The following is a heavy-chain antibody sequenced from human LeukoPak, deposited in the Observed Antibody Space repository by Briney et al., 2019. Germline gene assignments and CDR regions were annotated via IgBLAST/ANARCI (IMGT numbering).Heavy chain of an antibody. J-gene: IGHJ3*02. CDR2: INHSGST. CDR1: GGSFSGYY. Sequence: SETLSLTCAVYGGSFSGYYWSWIRQAPGKELEWIGEINHSGSTNYNPSLKSRVTISVDTSKNQFSLKLSSVTAADTAVYYCARSDGYGLVDIWGQGTMVTVSS. CDR3: ARSDGYGLVDI. D-gene: IGHD3-10*01. V-gene: IGHV4-34*01.